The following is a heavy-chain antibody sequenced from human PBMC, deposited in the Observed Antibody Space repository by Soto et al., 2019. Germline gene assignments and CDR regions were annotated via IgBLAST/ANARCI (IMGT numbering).Heavy chain of an antibody. V-gene: IGHV3-30-3*01. Sequence: LRLSCAASGFTFSSYAMHWVRQAPGKGLEWVAVISYDGSNKYYADSVKGRFTISRDNSKNTLYLQMNSLRAEDTAVYYCARDPGSSWSGGFDYWGQGTLVTVSS. CDR2: ISYDGSNK. CDR3: ARDPGSSWSGGFDY. CDR1: GFTFSSYA. D-gene: IGHD6-13*01. J-gene: IGHJ4*02.